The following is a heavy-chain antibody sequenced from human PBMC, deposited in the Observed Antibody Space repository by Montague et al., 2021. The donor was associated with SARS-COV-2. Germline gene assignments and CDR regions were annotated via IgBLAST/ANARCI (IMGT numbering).Heavy chain of an antibody. Sequence: VKPTQTLTLTCTFSGFSLDSRGVGVGWIRQPPGKALECLALIYWDDDKRYSPSLKTRLTVTKDTSKNQVVLTMTDMDPVDTATYFCAHKISGWPIEFVXWGQGVLVTVSS. V-gene: IGHV2-5*02. CDR2: IYWDDDK. CDR3: AHKISGWPIEFVX. CDR1: GFSLDSRGVG. D-gene: IGHD6-19*01. J-gene: IGHJ4*02.